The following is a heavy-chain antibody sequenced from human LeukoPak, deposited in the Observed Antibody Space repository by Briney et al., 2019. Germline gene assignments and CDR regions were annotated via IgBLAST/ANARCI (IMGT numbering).Heavy chain of an antibody. J-gene: IGHJ4*02. CDR3: TRVGYDFWSGYYQEEFDY. CDR2: IRSKAYSGTT. D-gene: IGHD3-3*01. V-gene: IGHV3-49*03. CDR1: GFTFGDYA. Sequence: GGSLRLSCTASGFTFGDYAMSWFRQAPGKGLEWVSFIRSKAYSGTTEYAASVKGRFTISRDDSKSIAYLQMNSLKTEDTAVYYCTRVGYDFWSGYYQEEFDYWGQGTLVTVSS.